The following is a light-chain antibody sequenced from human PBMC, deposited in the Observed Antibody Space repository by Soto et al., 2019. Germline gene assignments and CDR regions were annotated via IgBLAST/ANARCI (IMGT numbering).Light chain of an antibody. CDR2: SNN. V-gene: IGLV1-47*02. CDR3: ASWDDRLGAVI. J-gene: IGLJ2*01. CDR1: SSNIGGTNY. Sequence: QSVLTQPPSASGTPGQRVFISCSGSSSNIGGTNYAYWYQQLPGAAPKLLMHSNNLRPSGVPERISGSKSGTSASLAISGLRPEDEAVYYCASWDDRLGAVIFDGGTKVTVL.